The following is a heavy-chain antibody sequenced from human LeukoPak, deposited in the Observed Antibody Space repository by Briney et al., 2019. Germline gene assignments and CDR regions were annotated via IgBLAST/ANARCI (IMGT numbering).Heavy chain of an antibody. Sequence: SETLSLTCTVSGGSISSGGYYWSWLRQHPGKGLEWIGYIYYSGSTYYNPSLKSRVTISIDTSKNQFSLKLSSVTAADTAVYYCARDTAVAGTSPKWGGNSFWSAGIDYWGQGTLVTVSS. J-gene: IGHJ4*02. CDR2: IYYSGST. D-gene: IGHD6-19*01. CDR3: ARDTAVAGTSPKWGGNSFWSAGIDY. V-gene: IGHV4-31*03. CDR1: GGSISSGGYY.